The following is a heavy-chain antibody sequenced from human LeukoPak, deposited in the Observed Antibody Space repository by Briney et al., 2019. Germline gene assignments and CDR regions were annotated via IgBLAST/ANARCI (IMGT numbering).Heavy chain of an antibody. V-gene: IGHV3-21*01. J-gene: IGHJ5*02. CDR2: ISTSSSYI. D-gene: IGHD2-15*01. Sequence: GGSLRLSCAASGFTVSSNYMSWVRQAPGKGLEWVSSISTSSSYIYYAHSVKGRFTISRDNAKNSLYLQMNSLRAEDTAVYSCARGADGVSSNSRGWFDPWGQGTLVTVSS. CDR1: GFTVSSNY. CDR3: ARGADGVSSNSRGWFDP.